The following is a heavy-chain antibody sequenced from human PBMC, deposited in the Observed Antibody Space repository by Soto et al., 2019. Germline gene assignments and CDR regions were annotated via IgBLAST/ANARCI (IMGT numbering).Heavy chain of an antibody. CDR3: AKGYSSNWYAYFDY. J-gene: IGHJ4*02. CDR1: GFTFSSYA. D-gene: IGHD6-13*01. V-gene: IGHV3-23*01. CDR2: ISGGGGST. Sequence: PGGSLRLSCAASGFTFSSYAMSWVRQAPGKGLEWVSGISGGGGSTYYADSVKGRFTISRDNSKNTLYLQMNSLRAEDTAVYYCAKGYSSNWYAYFDYWGKGTLVTVSS.